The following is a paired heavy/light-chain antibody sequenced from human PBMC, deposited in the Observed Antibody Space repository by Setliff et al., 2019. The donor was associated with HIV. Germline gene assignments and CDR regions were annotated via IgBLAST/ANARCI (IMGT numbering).Heavy chain of an antibody. CDR1: GGTFGTYA. CDR2: VTPTLGTA. J-gene: IGHJ5*02. CDR3: VRERVGRLRDFDWLLPWFEP. D-gene: IGHD3-9*01. Sequence: QVHLVQSGAEVKKPGSSVKVSCKASGGTFGTYAISWVRQVPGEGLEWMGRVTPTLGTANYAQKFQGRVTITADEPTTTAYMDLSSLTSEDTAVFYCVRERVGRLRDFDWLLPWFEPWGQGTLVTVSS. V-gene: IGHV1-69*11.
Light chain of an antibody. CDR2: LGS. V-gene: IGKV2-28*01. CDR1: QSLLHSNGYNY. J-gene: IGKJ5*01. CDR3: MQALQTPGIT. Sequence: DIVMTQSPLSLPVTPGEPASISCMSSQSLLHSNGYNYLDWYLQKPGQSPQLLIYLGSNRASGVPDRFSGSGSGTDFTLKISRVEAEDVGVYYCMQALQTPGITFGQGTRLEIK.